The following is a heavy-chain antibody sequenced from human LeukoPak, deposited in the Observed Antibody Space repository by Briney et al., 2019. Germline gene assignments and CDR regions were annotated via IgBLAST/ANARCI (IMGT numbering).Heavy chain of an antibody. Sequence: SETLSLTCTVSGGSISSYYWSWIRQPPGKGLEWIGYIYYTGSTNYNPSLKSRVTISVDTSKNQFSLRVTSVTAADTAVYYCVRDLQAGYWGQGTLVTVSS. J-gene: IGHJ4*02. CDR3: VRDLQAGY. CDR1: GGSISSYY. D-gene: IGHD6-13*01. CDR2: IYYTGST. V-gene: IGHV4-59*01.